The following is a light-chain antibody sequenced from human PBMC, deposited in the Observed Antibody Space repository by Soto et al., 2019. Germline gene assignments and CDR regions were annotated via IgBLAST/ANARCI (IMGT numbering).Light chain of an antibody. J-gene: IGLJ1*01. Sequence: QSALTQPASVSGSPGQSITISCTGTSSDVGGYNYVSWYQQHPGKAPKLMIYEVSNRPSGVSNRFSGSKSGNTASLTISGLQAEDEADCYCSSYTSSSTYVFGTGTKLTVL. CDR3: SSYTSSSTYV. CDR2: EVS. V-gene: IGLV2-14*01. CDR1: SSDVGGYNY.